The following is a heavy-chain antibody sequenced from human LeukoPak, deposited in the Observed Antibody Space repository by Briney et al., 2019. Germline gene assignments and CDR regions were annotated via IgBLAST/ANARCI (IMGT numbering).Heavy chain of an antibody. CDR1: GYTFTSYG. Sequence: ASVKVSCKASGYTFTSYGISWGRQAPGQGLEWLGWISAYNGNTNYAQKLQGRVTMTTDTSTSTAYMELRSLRSDDTAVYYCARAFFLVPTGLDYYYYYMDVWGKGTTVTVSS. CDR3: ARAFFLVPTGLDYYYYYMDV. D-gene: IGHD1-1*01. CDR2: ISAYNGNT. V-gene: IGHV1-18*01. J-gene: IGHJ6*03.